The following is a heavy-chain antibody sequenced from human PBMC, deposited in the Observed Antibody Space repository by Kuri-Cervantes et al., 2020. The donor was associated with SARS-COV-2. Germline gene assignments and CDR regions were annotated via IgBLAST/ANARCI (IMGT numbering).Heavy chain of an antibody. CDR2: IPSAGGT. J-gene: IGHJ3*02. Sequence: ESLRLSCTVSGGSISSYYWSWIRQPPGKGLEWIGSIPSAGGTYYSPFLKSRVTISVDTSKNQFSLKLTSVTAADTAVYYCARQPCTSPSCYLGDDAFDIWGQGTMVTVSS. CDR1: GGSISSYY. D-gene: IGHD2-2*01. V-gene: IGHV4-39*01. CDR3: ARQPCTSPSCYLGDDAFDI.